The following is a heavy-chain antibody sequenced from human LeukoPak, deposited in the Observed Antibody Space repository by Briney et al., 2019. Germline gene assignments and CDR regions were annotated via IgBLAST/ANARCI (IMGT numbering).Heavy chain of an antibody. CDR1: GFTVSSNY. Sequence: GGSLRLSCAASGFTVSSNYMSCVRQAPGKGLEWVSVIYSGGSTYYADSVKGRFTISRDNSKNTLYLQMKSLRVEDSAVYYCARDQYFGDCYGPRCRGDAFDIWGQGTMVTVSS. CDR2: IYSGGST. V-gene: IGHV3-53*01. CDR3: ARDQYFGDCYGPRCRGDAFDI. J-gene: IGHJ3*02. D-gene: IGHD2-21*02.